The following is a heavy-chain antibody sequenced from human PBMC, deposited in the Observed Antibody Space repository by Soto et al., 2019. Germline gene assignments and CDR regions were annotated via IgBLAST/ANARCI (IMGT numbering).Heavy chain of an antibody. Sequence: SETLSLTCAVYGGSFSGYYWSWIRQPPGKGLEWIGEINHSGSTNYNPSLKSRVTISVDTSKNQFSLKLSSVTAADTAVYYCARGPLYGDFHGGYWGQGTLVTVSS. CDR2: INHSGST. CDR3: ARGPLYGDFHGGY. V-gene: IGHV4-34*01. D-gene: IGHD4-17*01. CDR1: GGSFSGYY. J-gene: IGHJ4*02.